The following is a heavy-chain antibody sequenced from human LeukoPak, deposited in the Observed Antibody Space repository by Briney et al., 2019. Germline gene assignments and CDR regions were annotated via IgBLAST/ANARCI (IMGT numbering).Heavy chain of an antibody. CDR3: ARGTVGYYYYMDV. CDR1: GGSISSYY. Sequence: SSETLSLTCTVSGGSISSYYWSWIRQPPGKGLEWIGYIYYSGSTNYNPSLKSRVTISVDTSKNQFSLKLSSVTAADTAVYYCARGTVGYYYYMDVWGKGTTVTVSS. V-gene: IGHV4-59*01. J-gene: IGHJ6*03. D-gene: IGHD4-17*01. CDR2: IYYSGST.